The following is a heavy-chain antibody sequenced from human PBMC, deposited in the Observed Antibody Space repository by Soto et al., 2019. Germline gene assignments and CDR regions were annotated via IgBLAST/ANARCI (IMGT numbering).Heavy chain of an antibody. D-gene: IGHD3-10*01. J-gene: IGHJ5*02. V-gene: IGHV4-34*01. CDR1: GGSFSGYY. CDR3: ARGLIGGAWFDP. CDR2: INHSGST. Sequence: SETLSLTCADYGGSFSGYYWSWIRQPPGKGLEWIGEINHSGSTNYNPSLKSRVTISVDTSKNQFSPKLSSVTAADTAVYYCARGLIGGAWFDPWGQGTLVTVSS.